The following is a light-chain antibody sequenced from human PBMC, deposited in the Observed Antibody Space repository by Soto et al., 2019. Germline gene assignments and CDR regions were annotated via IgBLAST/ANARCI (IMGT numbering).Light chain of an antibody. Sequence: PGERVTLSCRASQSVSSSYLTWYQQKPGQAPRLLIYGASTRATSIPARFSGSGSGTDFTLTISSLQPEDFAVYYCQQDYNVCDTFGQGTKLEIK. CDR1: QSVSSSY. J-gene: IGKJ2*01. V-gene: IGKV3D-7*01. CDR3: QQDYNVCDT. CDR2: GAS.